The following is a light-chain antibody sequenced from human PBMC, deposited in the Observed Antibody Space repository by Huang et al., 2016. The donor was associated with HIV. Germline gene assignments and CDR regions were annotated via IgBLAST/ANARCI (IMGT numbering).Light chain of an antibody. Sequence: DIVMTQSPDSLPVSLGERATINCRSSQSRFFSSNKRSYLAWYQKKPGEPPKLVISWASARESGVPDRFSGMGSETHFTLTINSLQAEDVAVYYCQQYYHNPLTFGGGTKVEI. CDR2: WAS. J-gene: IGKJ4*01. CDR3: QQYYHNPLT. CDR1: QSRFFSSNKRSY. V-gene: IGKV4-1*01.